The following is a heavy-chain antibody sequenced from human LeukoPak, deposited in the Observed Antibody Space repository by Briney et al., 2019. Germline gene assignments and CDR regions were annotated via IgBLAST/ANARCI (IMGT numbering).Heavy chain of an antibody. V-gene: IGHV3-48*03. CDR3: ARVGSIAWHQPMDV. J-gene: IGHJ6*02. Sequence: QPGGSLRLSCAASGFTFSSYEMNWARQAPGKGLEWLSYISSGGHTTHYADSVKGRFTVSRDNAKNSLYLQMISLRAEDTAIYYCARVGSIAWHQPMDVWGQGTTVTVSS. D-gene: IGHD2-2*01. CDR2: ISSGGHTT. CDR1: GFTFSSYE.